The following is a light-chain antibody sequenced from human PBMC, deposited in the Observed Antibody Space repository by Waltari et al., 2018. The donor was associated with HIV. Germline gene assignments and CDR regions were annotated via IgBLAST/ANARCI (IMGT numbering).Light chain of an antibody. CDR1: SSNIGNNF. V-gene: IGLV1-47*01. CDR2: RNN. J-gene: IGLJ3*02. Sequence: QSVLTQPPSASGTPGQRVAISCSGSSSNIGNNFVYWYQHLPGTTPKLLIYRNNQPPSGVPDRFSGSKSGTSASLAISGLRSEDEADYYCTSWDDSLSGWMFGGGTTLTVL. CDR3: TSWDDSLSGWM.